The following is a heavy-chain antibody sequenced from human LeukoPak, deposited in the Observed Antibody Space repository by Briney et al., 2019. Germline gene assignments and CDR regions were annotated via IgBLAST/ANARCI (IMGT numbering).Heavy chain of an antibody. Sequence: SVKVSCKASGGTFSSYAISWVRQAPGQGLEWMGRIIPILGIANYAQKFQGRVTITADKSTSTAYMELSSLRSEDTAVYYCARERQLVQYNWFDPWGQGTLVTVSS. D-gene: IGHD6-13*01. CDR3: ARERQLVQYNWFDP. J-gene: IGHJ5*02. CDR2: IIPILGIA. V-gene: IGHV1-69*04. CDR1: GGTFSSYA.